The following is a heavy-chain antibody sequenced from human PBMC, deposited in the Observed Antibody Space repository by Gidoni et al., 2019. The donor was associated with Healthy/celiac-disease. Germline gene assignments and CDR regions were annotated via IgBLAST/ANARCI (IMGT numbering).Heavy chain of an antibody. J-gene: IGHJ6*02. D-gene: IGHD6-13*01. CDR1: GFTFSSYD. CDR3: ARAMWSAAGYYYYYGMDV. Sequence: EVQLVESGGGLVQPGVSLRLSCAASGFTFSSYDMHWVRQATGKGLEWVSAIGTAGDPYYPGSVKGRFTISRENAKNSLYLQMNSLRAGDTAVYYCARAMWSAAGYYYYYGMDVWGQGTTVTVSS. CDR2: IGTAGDP. V-gene: IGHV3-13*05.